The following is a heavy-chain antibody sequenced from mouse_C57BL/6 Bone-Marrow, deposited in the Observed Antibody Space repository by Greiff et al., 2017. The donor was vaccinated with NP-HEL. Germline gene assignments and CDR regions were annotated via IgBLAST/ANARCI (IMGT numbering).Heavy chain of an antibody. J-gene: IGHJ1*03. D-gene: IGHD1-1*01. Sequence: QVQLQQSGAELVRPGSSVKLSCKASGYTFTSYWMDWVKQRPGQGLEWIGNIYPSDSETHYNQKFKDKATLTVDKSSSTAYMQLSSLTSEDSAVYYCAREDYYGSSPFYWYFDVWGTGTTVTVSS. V-gene: IGHV1-61*01. CDR2: IYPSDSET. CDR1: GYTFTSYW. CDR3: AREDYYGSSPFYWYFDV.